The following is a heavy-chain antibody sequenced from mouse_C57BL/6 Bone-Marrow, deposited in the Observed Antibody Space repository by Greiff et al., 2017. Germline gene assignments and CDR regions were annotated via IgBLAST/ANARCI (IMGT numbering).Heavy chain of an antibody. V-gene: IGHV1-50*01. J-gene: IGHJ1*03. CDR1: GYTFTSYW. Sequence: QVQLQQPGAELVKPGASVKLSCKASGYTFTSYWMQWVKQRPGQGLEWIGEIEPSASYTNYNQKFKGKATLTVDTSSSTAYMQLSSLTSEDSAVYYCAREIYGNYAYWYFDVWGTGTTVTVSS. D-gene: IGHD2-1*01. CDR2: IEPSASYT. CDR3: AREIYGNYAYWYFDV.